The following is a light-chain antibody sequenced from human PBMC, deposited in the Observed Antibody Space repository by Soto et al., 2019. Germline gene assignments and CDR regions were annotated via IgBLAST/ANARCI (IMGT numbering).Light chain of an antibody. V-gene: IGKV3D-15*01. CDR3: QQYNNWPLT. Sequence: EIVMTQSPATLSVSPGERVTLSCRASQSVSSSYLAWYQQKPGQAPRLLIYGASSRATGIPDRFSGSGSGTEFTLTISSLQSEDFAVYYCQQYNNWPLTFGGGTKVDIK. CDR2: GAS. J-gene: IGKJ4*01. CDR1: QSVSSSY.